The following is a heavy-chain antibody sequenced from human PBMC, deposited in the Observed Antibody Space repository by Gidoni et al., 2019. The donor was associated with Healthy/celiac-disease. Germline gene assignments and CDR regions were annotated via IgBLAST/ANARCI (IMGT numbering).Heavy chain of an antibody. CDR1: GGNFSSYA. Sequence: QVQLVQSGAEVKKPGSSVKVSCTSSGGNFSSYAISWVRQAPGQGLEWRGGINPIVGSANAGQKFQGKIKITADKSTSTAYMEVSSLRSEDTAVYYCGRDQVNGSYQSLDYWGQGTLVTVSS. CDR3: GRDQVNGSYQSLDY. CDR2: INPIVGSA. V-gene: IGHV1-69*06. D-gene: IGHD3-16*02. J-gene: IGHJ4*02.